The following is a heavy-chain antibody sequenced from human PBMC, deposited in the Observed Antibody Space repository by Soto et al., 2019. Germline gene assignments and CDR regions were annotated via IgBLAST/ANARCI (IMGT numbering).Heavy chain of an antibody. CDR3: AKYYDVRRTAFDI. J-gene: IGHJ3*02. Sequence: GGSLRLSCVASGFTFSRYAMSWVRQAPGRGLEWVSIVGGPGDFTYYADSVKGRFTISRDNSKNTLYLQMNSLRAEDTAVYYCAKYYDVRRTAFDIWGQGTVVTVSS. V-gene: IGHV3-23*01. D-gene: IGHD3-22*01. CDR2: VGGPGDFT. CDR1: GFTFSRYA.